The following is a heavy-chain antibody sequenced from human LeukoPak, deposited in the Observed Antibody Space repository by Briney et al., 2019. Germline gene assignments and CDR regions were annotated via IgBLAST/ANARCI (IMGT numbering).Heavy chain of an antibody. V-gene: IGHV3-30*02. J-gene: IGHJ4*02. Sequence: GGSLRRSCAASGFTFSSYGMHWVRQAPGKGLEWVAFIRYDGSNKYYADSVKGRFTISRDNSKNTLYLQMNSLRAEDTAVYYCARAGGSYFSPQIDYWGQGTLVTVSS. CDR1: GFTFSSYG. D-gene: IGHD1-26*01. CDR3: ARAGGSYFSPQIDY. CDR2: IRYDGSNK.